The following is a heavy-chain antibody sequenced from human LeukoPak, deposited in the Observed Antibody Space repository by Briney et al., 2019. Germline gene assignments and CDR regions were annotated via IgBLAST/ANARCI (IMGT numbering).Heavy chain of an antibody. J-gene: IGHJ6*03. V-gene: IGHV1-8*01. CDR3: ARGAPLYDFWSGYYPDYMDV. Sequence: ASVKVSCKASGYTFTSYDINWVRQATGQGLEWMGWMNPNSGNTGYAQKFQGRVTMTRNTSISTAYVELSSLRSEDTAVYYCARGAPLYDFWSGYYPDYMDVWGKGTTVTVSS. CDR1: GYTFTSYD. CDR2: MNPNSGNT. D-gene: IGHD3-3*01.